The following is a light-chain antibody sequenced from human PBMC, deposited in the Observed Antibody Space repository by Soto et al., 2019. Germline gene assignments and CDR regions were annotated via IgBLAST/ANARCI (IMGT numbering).Light chain of an antibody. Sequence: EIVMTQSPGTLSLSPCERATLSCRSSQSVGSNLAWYQQRPGQAPRLLIYTASTRATGIPAKFSASGSGTEFTLTINSLEPEDFAVYYCQQRNVWPPITFGQGTRLEIK. CDR1: QSVGSN. J-gene: IGKJ5*01. V-gene: IGKV3-11*01. CDR2: TAS. CDR3: QQRNVWPPIT.